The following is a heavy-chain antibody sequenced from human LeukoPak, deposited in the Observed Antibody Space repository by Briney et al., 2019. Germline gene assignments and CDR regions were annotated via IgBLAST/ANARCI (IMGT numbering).Heavy chain of an antibody. CDR3: ASSTVTTNGDY. J-gene: IGHJ4*02. CDR2: INPSGGST. CDR1: GYTFTSYY. Sequence: ASVKASCKASGYTFTSYYMHWVRQAPGQGLEWMGIINPSGGSTSYAQKFQGRVTMTRDTSTSTVYMELSSLRSEDTAVYYCASSTVTTNGDYWGQGTLVTVSS. D-gene: IGHD4-17*01. V-gene: IGHV1-46*01.